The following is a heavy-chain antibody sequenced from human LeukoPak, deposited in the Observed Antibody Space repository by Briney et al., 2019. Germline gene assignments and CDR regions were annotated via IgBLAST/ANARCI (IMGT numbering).Heavy chain of an antibody. Sequence: SETLSLTCTVSGGSISNYYWSWVRQPPGKGLEWIGYIYYSGSTNYNPSLKSRVTISVDTSNNQFSLKLTSVTAADTAVYYCAGVTVVGATQYLDYWGQGTLVTVSS. V-gene: IGHV4-59*08. J-gene: IGHJ4*02. D-gene: IGHD1-26*01. CDR3: AGVTVVGATQYLDY. CDR1: GGSISNYY. CDR2: IYYSGST.